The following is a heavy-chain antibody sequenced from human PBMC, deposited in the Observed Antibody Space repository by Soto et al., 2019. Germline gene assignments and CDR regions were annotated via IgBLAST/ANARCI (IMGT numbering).Heavy chain of an antibody. J-gene: IGHJ4*02. D-gene: IGHD1-26*01. CDR2: IYWDDDE. CDR1: GFSLSTNGVG. V-gene: IGHV2-5*02. CDR3: AHRASGIKEGIFDY. Sequence: SGPTLVNPTQTLTLTCTFSGFSLSTNGVGVGWIRQPPGKALEWLALIYWDDDERYSPSLKSRLTITKDTSKNQVVLTMTNMDPVDTATYYCAHRASGIKEGIFDYWGQGTLVTVSS.